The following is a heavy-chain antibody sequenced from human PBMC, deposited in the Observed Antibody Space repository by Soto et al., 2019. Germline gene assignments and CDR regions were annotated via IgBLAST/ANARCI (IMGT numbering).Heavy chain of an antibody. CDR1: GGSFSGYY. Sequence: QVQLQQWGAGLLKPSETLSLTCAVYGGSFSGYYWTWIRQPPGTGLEWIGEINHSGSTNYNPSLTSRVTISVDTSKHQFSLTLTSVPAADAAVYYCARDKITGLFDYWGQGTLVTVSS. V-gene: IGHV4-34*01. J-gene: IGHJ4*02. CDR2: INHSGST. CDR3: ARDKITGLFDY. D-gene: IGHD2-8*02.